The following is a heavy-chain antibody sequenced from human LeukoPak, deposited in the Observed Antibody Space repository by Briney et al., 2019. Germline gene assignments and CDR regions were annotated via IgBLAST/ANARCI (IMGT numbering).Heavy chain of an antibody. D-gene: IGHD6-13*01. CDR3: ARVEQQLAPIDY. CDR1: GFTFSDYY. CDR2: ISSSSSYT. J-gene: IGHJ4*02. Sequence: GGSLRLSCAASGFTFSDYYMSWIRQAPGKGLEWVSYISSSSSYTNYADSVKGRFTISRDNAKNSLYLQMNSLRAEDTAVYYCARVEQQLAPIDYWGQGTLVAVSS. V-gene: IGHV3-11*06.